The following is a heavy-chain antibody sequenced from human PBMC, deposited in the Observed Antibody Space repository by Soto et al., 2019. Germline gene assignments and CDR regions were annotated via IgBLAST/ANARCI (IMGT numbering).Heavy chain of an antibody. V-gene: IGHV3-66*01. Sequence: EVQLVESGGDLVQPGGSLRLSCAASGFAASSNYMTWVRQAPGKGLEWVSVIHSGGYTHYADSVRGRFTISRDNSKNTLYLPMTSLRAEDTAVYYCARSRTGTTYGGMDVWGKGTTVTVSS. CDR3: ARSRTGTTYGGMDV. CDR2: IHSGGYT. J-gene: IGHJ6*04. CDR1: GFAASSNY. D-gene: IGHD1-7*01.